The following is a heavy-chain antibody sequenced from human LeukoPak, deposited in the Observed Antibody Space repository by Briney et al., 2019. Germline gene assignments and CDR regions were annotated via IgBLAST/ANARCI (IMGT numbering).Heavy chain of an antibody. CDR1: GFTFSSYE. D-gene: IGHD2-2*01. Sequence: GGSLRLSCAASGFTFSSYEMNWVRQAPGKGLEWVSYISSSGSTIYYADSVKGRFTISRDNAKNSLYLQMNSLRAEDTAVYYCATYTSSYFDYWGQGTLVTVSS. V-gene: IGHV3-48*03. J-gene: IGHJ4*02. CDR3: ATYTSSYFDY. CDR2: ISSSGSTI.